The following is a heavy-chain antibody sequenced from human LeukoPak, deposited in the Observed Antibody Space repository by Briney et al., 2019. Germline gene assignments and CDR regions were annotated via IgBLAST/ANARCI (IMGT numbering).Heavy chain of an antibody. CDR3: ARLGGAVAGIYYYYYMDV. Sequence: SETLSLTCAVYGGSFSGYYWSWIRQPPGKGLEWIGEINHSGSTNYNPSLKSRVTISVDTSKNQFSLKLSSVTAADTAVYYCARLGGAVAGIYYYYYMDVWGKGTTVTISS. J-gene: IGHJ6*03. V-gene: IGHV4-34*01. CDR1: GGSFSGYY. CDR2: INHSGST. D-gene: IGHD6-19*01.